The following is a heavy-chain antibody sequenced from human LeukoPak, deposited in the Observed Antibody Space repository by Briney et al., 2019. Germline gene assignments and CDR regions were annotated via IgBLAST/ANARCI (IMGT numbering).Heavy chain of an antibody. Sequence: GGSLRLSCETSGFSFNTYAMSWVRQTPGKGLEWVAGVTHSGARTYYADSVKGRFTISRDNSKNTLYLQMNSLRAEDTAVYYCSGYGSGMDVWGKGTTVTVSS. J-gene: IGHJ6*04. CDR1: GFSFNTYA. CDR2: VTHSGART. CDR3: SGYGSGMDV. V-gene: IGHV3-23*01. D-gene: IGHD3-10*01.